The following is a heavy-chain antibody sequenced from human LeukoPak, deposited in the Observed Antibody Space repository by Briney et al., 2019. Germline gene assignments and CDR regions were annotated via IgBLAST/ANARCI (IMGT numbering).Heavy chain of an antibody. CDR1: GGSISSYY. CDR2: IYYSGST. Sequence: SETQSLTCTVSGGSISSYYWSWIRQPPGKGLEWIGYIYYSGSTNYNPSLKSRVTISVDTSKNQFSLKLSSVTAADTAVYYCARHYYDSSGYSDYWGQGTLVTVSS. V-gene: IGHV4-59*01. J-gene: IGHJ4*02. CDR3: ARHYYDSSGYSDY. D-gene: IGHD3-22*01.